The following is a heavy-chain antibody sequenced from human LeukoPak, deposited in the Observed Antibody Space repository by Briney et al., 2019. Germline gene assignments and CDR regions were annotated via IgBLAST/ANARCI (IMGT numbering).Heavy chain of an antibody. Sequence: PSETLSLTCTVSGGSISSGSYYWTWIRQPAGKGLEWIGRIYTSGSTNYNPSLNSRVTISLDTSKNQFSLKLSSVTAADTAVYYCARDSPMAYCSGGSCYFDYWGQGTLVTVSS. CDR2: IYTSGST. V-gene: IGHV4-61*02. J-gene: IGHJ4*02. D-gene: IGHD2-15*01. CDR3: ARDSPMAYCSGGSCYFDY. CDR1: GGSISSGSYY.